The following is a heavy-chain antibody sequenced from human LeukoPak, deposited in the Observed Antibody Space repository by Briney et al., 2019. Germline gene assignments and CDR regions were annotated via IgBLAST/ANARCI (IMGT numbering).Heavy chain of an antibody. CDR3: QTYYYDSSGYYYIDR. V-gene: IGHV3-49*04. CDR1: GFTFGDYA. CDR2: IRSKAYGGTT. Sequence: GGSLRLSCTTSGFTFGDYAMSWVRQAPGKGLEWVGFIRSKAYGGTTEHAASVKGRFTISRDDSKSIAYLQMNSLKTEDTAVYYCQTYYYDSSGYYYIDRWGQGTLVTVSS. J-gene: IGHJ4*02. D-gene: IGHD3-22*01.